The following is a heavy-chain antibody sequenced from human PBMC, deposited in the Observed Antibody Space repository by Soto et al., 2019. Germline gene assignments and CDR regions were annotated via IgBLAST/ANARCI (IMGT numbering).Heavy chain of an antibody. D-gene: IGHD6-13*01. V-gene: IGHV3-30-3*01. CDR3: AREMRGYSSSTGYYYYYYGMDV. J-gene: IGHJ6*02. CDR1: GFTFSSYA. CDR2: ISYDGSNK. Sequence: GGSLRLSCAASGFTFSSYAMRWVRQAPGKGLEWVAVISYDGSNKYYADSVKGRFTISRDNSKNTLYLQMNSLRAEDTAVYYCAREMRGYSSSTGYYYYYYGMDVWGQGTTVTVSS.